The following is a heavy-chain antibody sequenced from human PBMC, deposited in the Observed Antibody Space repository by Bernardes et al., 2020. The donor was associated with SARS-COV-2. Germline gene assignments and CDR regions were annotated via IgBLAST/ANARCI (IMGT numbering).Heavy chain of an antibody. Sequence: SGAPLPQPTQTLTLPYTFSGFSLSTSRVGVGWIRQPPGKALEWHALIYWDDYKRYSPSLKSRLTITKDTSKNQVVLTMTNMDPVDTATYYCAHRGIGFWSGYFDYWGQGTLVTVSS. CDR3: AHRGIGFWSGYFDY. CDR2: IYWDDYK. V-gene: IGHV2-5*02. CDR1: GFSLSTSRVG. J-gene: IGHJ4*02. D-gene: IGHD3-3*01.